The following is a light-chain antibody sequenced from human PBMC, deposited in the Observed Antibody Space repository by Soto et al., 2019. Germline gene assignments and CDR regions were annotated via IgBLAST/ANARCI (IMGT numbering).Light chain of an antibody. J-gene: IGKJ1*01. CDR2: GAS. CDR3: QQYGTSPWT. CDR1: QSVSSTY. Sequence: EIVLTQSPGTLSLSPGDRVTLSCRASQSVSSTYLAWNQQTPGQAPRLLIYGASSRATGIPDRFSGSGSGTDFTLTISRREPEDFVVDYCQQYGTSPWTFGQGTRVEIK. V-gene: IGKV3-20*01.